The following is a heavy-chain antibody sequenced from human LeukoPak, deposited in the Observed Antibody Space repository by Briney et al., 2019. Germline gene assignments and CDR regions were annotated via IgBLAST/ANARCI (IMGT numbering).Heavy chain of an antibody. V-gene: IGHV1-2*02. D-gene: IGHD3-22*01. J-gene: IGHJ4*02. CDR3: AREGMPSGYGPYYYDSSGYYRYYFDY. CDR2: INPNSGGT. Sequence: GASVKVSCKASGYTFTGYYMHWVRQAPGQGLEWMGWINPNSGGTNYAQKFQGRVTMARDTSISTAHMELSRLRSDDTAVYYCAREGMPSGYGPYYYDSSGYYRYYFDYWGQGTLVTVSS. CDR1: GYTFTGYY.